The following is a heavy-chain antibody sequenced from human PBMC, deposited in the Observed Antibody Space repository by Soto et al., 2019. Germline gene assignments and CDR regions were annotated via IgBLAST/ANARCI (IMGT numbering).Heavy chain of an antibody. CDR1: GGTFSSYA. Sequence: GASVKVSCKASGGTFSSYAISWVRQAPGQGLEWMGGIIPIFGTANYAQKFQGRVTITADESTSTAYMELSSLRSEDTAVYYCASPYCGGNCYFLRRDAFDIWGQGTMVTVS. CDR2: IIPIFGTA. V-gene: IGHV1-69*13. CDR3: ASPYCGGNCYFLRRDAFDI. J-gene: IGHJ3*02. D-gene: IGHD2-21*01.